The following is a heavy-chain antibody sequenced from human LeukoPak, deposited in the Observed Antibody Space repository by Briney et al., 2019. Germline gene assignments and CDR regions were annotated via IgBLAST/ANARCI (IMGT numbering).Heavy chain of an antibody. D-gene: IGHD3-3*01. Sequence: SETLSLTCAVSGGSTSSGGYSWSWIRQPPGKGLEWIGEINHSGSTNYNPSLKSRVTISVDTSKNQFSLQLNSVTPEDTAVYYCARDQPSLGDGYYYFDYWSQGTLVTVSS. CDR1: GGSTSSGGYS. CDR3: ARDQPSLGDGYYYFDY. J-gene: IGHJ4*02. CDR2: INHSGST. V-gene: IGHV4-30-2*01.